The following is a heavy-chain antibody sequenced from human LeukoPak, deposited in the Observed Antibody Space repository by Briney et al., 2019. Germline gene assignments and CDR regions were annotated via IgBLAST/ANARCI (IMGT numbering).Heavy chain of an antibody. V-gene: IGHV4-34*01. Sequence: SETLSLTCAVYGGSFSCYYWSWIRQPPGKGLEWIGEINHSGSTNYNPSLKSRVTISVDTSKNQFSLKLSSVTAADTAVYYCARGQRRYVDTAMAQAFDPWGQGTLVTVSS. CDR3: ARGQRRYVDTAMAQAFDP. D-gene: IGHD5-18*01. CDR2: INHSGST. J-gene: IGHJ5*02. CDR1: GGSFSCYY.